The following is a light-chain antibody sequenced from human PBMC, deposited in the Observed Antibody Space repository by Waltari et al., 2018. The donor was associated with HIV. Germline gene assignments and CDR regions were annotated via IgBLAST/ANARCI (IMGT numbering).Light chain of an antibody. CDR2: DVK. J-gene: IGLJ1*01. Sequence: LTQPASLSGSPGQSITISCSGFRSDIGDYNYVSWYQLYQGKVPKLIIYDVKYRPSGVSNRFSGSKADSAAFLNISGLQTEDEAVYHCCSYTSGSTHVFGTGTEVTVL. CDR1: RSDIGDYNY. V-gene: IGLV2-14*03. CDR3: CSYTSGSTHV.